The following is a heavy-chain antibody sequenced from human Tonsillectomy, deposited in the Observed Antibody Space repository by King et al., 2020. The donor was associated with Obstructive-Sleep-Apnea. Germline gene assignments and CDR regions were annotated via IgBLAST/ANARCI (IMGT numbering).Heavy chain of an antibody. Sequence: VQLVESGGGLVQPGGSLRLSCAASGFTFSSYAISWVRQAPGKGLEWVSGISGSGGSTYYADSVKGRFTISRDNSKNKLYLQMNSLRAEDTAVYYCAKDRKNIAVAGTDLWGQGTLVTVSS. V-gene: IGHV3-23*04. CDR1: GFTFSSYA. J-gene: IGHJ4*02. CDR2: ISGSGGST. CDR3: AKDRKNIAVAGTDL. D-gene: IGHD6-19*01.